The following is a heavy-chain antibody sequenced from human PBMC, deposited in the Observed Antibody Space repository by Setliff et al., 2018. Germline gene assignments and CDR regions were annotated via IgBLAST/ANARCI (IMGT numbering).Heavy chain of an antibody. D-gene: IGHD3-22*01. CDR1: GGSISSGDYY. CDR2: IHSSGST. Sequence: PSETLSLTCTVSGGSISSGDYYWSWIRQPPGKGLEWIGYIHSSGSTYYNPSLKSRVSISVDTSKNQFSLKLSSVTAADTAVYYCARESRYYYDNLGTLDYWGQGTLVTVSS. V-gene: IGHV4-30-4*08. J-gene: IGHJ4*02. CDR3: ARESRYYYDNLGTLDY.